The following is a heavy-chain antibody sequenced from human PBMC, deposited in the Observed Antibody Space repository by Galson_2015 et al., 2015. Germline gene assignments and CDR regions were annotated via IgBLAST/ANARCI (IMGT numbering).Heavy chain of an antibody. CDR3: TTDLDYPYYYYGMDV. V-gene: IGHV3-73*01. Sequence: SLRLSCAASGFTFSGSAMHWVRKASGKGLEWVGRIRSKANSYATAYAASVKGRFTISRDDSKNTAYLQMNSLKTEDTAVYYCTTDLDYPYYYYGMDVWGQGTTVTVSS. D-gene: IGHD3/OR15-3a*01. CDR1: GFTFSGSA. J-gene: IGHJ6*02. CDR2: IRSKANSYAT.